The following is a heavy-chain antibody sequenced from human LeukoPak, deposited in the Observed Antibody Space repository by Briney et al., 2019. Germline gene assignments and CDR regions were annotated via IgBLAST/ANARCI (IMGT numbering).Heavy chain of an antibody. Sequence: GGSLRLSCAASGFTFGSYAMSWVRQAPGKGQEWVSGVNTIGDTSYYADSVKGRFTISRDNSKNTLYLQMNSLRADDTAVYYCAKERRYFDWFDYWGQGTLVTVSS. CDR3: AKERRYFDWFDY. J-gene: IGHJ4*02. CDR1: GFTFGSYA. D-gene: IGHD3-9*01. V-gene: IGHV3-23*01. CDR2: VNTIGDTS.